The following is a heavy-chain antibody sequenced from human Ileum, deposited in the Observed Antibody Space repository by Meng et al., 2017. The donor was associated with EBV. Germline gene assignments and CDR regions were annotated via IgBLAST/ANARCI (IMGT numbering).Heavy chain of an antibody. CDR2: IYHSGST. Sequence: QVRLTESGPGLVKPSGTLSLTCAVSGGSISSSNWWSWVRQPPGKGLEWIGEIYHSGSTNYNPSLKSRVTMSVDKSKNQFSLNLSSVTAADTAVYYCARVGQWLPIDYWGQGTLVTVSS. CDR3: ARVGQWLPIDY. CDR1: GGSISSSNW. D-gene: IGHD6-19*01. J-gene: IGHJ4*02. V-gene: IGHV4-4*02.